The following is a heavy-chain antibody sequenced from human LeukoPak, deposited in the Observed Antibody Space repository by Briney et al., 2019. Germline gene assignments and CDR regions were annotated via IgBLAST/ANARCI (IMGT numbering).Heavy chain of an antibody. D-gene: IGHD3-22*01. CDR1: GFTVSSNY. V-gene: IGHV3-53*01. J-gene: IGHJ4*02. Sequence: GGSLRLSCAASGFTVSSNYMSWVRQAPGKGLEWVSVIYSGGSTYYADSVKGRFTISRDNSKNTLYLQMNSLRAEDTAVYYRAPDASSCFLDYWGQGTLVTVSS. CDR3: APDASSCFLDY. CDR2: IYSGGST.